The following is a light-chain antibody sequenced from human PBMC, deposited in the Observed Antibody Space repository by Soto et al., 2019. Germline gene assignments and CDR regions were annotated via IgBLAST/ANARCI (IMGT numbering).Light chain of an antibody. CDR1: QSVSGY. V-gene: IGKV3-11*01. Sequence: EIVLTQSPATLSLSPGERATLSCRASQSVSGYLAWYQQKPGQSPRLLVYDASSRATGIPARFSGSGSGTDFTLTISSLAPEDSAVYYCQQRRIWPTFGQGTKLEIK. CDR2: DAS. J-gene: IGKJ2*01. CDR3: QQRRIWPT.